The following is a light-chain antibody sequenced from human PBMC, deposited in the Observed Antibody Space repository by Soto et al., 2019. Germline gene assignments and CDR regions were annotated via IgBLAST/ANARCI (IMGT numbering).Light chain of an antibody. CDR2: DAS. CDR3: QQRANWPLTT. J-gene: IGKJ5*01. CDR1: QSVSNF. V-gene: IGKV3-11*01. Sequence: EIVLTQSPATLSLSPGERATLSCRASQSVSNFLAWYQQKPGQAPRLLIYDASNRATGIPARFSGSGSGTDFTLTIRRLEPEDFAIYYCQQRANWPLTTFGHGTRLEIK.